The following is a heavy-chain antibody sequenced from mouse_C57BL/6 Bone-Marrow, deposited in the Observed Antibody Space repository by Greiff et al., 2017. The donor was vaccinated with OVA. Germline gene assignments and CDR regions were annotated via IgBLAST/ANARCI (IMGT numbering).Heavy chain of an antibody. V-gene: IGHV5-6*01. CDR1: GFTFSSYG. D-gene: IGHD2-4*01. Sequence: EVQLVESGGDLVKPGGSLKLSCAASGFTFSSYGMSWVRQTPDKRLEWVATISSGGSYTYYPDSVKGRFTISRDHAKHTLYLQMSSLKSEDTAMYYCAREDDYSWFAYWGQGTLVTVSA. J-gene: IGHJ3*01. CDR3: AREDDYSWFAY. CDR2: ISSGGSYT.